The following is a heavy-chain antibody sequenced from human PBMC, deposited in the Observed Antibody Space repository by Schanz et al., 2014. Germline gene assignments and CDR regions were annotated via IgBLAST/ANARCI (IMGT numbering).Heavy chain of an antibody. D-gene: IGHD5-12*01. Sequence: QVQLVQSGAEVKKPGASVKVSCKASGYTFISYFIHWVRQAPGQGLEWMGIINPTGGSTSYAQRFQGRVTLTSDTSISTAFMELSGLTSDDTATYFCARARYTGYDCSGYWGQGTLLIVSS. CDR3: ARARYTGYDCSGY. V-gene: IGHV1-46*01. J-gene: IGHJ4*02. CDR2: INPTGGST. CDR1: GYTFISYF.